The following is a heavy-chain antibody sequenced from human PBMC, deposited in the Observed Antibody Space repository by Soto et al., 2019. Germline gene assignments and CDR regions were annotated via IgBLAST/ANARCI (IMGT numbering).Heavy chain of an antibody. CDR2: IYYSGSP. CDR3: ARSSYGSDFFDY. D-gene: IGHD5-18*01. J-gene: IGHJ4*02. V-gene: IGHV4-59*01. Sequence: SETLSLTCTVSGGSISSYYWSWIRQPPGKGLEWIGYIYYSGSPNYNPSLKSRVTISVDTSKNQFSLRLSSLTAADTAVYYCARSSYGSDFFDYWGQGTQVTVS. CDR1: GGSISSYY.